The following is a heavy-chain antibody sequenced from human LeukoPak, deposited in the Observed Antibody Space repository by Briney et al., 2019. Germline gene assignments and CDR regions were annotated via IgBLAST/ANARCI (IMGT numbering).Heavy chain of an antibody. Sequence: GGSLRLSCAASGFTFNTYWMSWVRQAPGKGLEWVANIKQDGSEKYYVDSVKGRFTISRDNAKKSLYLQMNSLRAEDTAVYYCARDLQGYSSGWNRGDYWGQGTLVTVS. CDR3: ARDLQGYSSGWNRGDY. CDR1: GFTFNTYW. V-gene: IGHV3-7*01. CDR2: IKQDGSEK. D-gene: IGHD6-19*01. J-gene: IGHJ4*02.